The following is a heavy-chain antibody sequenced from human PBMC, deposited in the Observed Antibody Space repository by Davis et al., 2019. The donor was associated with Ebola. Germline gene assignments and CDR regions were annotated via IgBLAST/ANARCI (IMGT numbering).Heavy chain of an antibody. CDR3: GGAWD. J-gene: IGHJ4*02. D-gene: IGHD1-26*01. V-gene: IGHV3-23*01. CDR1: EFTFSNYD. CDR2: ISSNGATT. Sequence: PGGSLRLSCAASEFTFSNYDMSWVRQAPGKGLDWVSRISSNGATTHYADSVRGRFTIPRDNSRNTLYLQMNSLRAEDTAVYYCGGAWDWGQGTLVTVSS.